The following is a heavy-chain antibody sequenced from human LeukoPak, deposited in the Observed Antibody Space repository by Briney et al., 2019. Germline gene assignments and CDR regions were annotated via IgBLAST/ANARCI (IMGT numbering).Heavy chain of an antibody. CDR2: ISGSGGST. J-gene: IGHJ4*02. Sequence: GGTLRLSCAASGFTFSYFGMSWVRQAPGKGLEWVSAISGSGGSTYYADSVKGRVTISRDNSKNTLYLQMNSLIAEDTAVYYCAKVPDDIVVVPAARFDYWGQGTLVTVSS. CDR3: AKVPDDIVVVPAARFDY. V-gene: IGHV3-23*01. CDR1: GFTFSYFG. D-gene: IGHD2-2*01.